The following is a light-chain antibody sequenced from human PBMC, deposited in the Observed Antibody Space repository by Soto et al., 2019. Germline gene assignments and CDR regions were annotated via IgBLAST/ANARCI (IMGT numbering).Light chain of an antibody. Sequence: EIVMTQSPATPSVSPGERATLSCRASQNIRSNLAWYQQIPGQAPRLLIHGASTRATGIPARFSGSGSGTEFTLTISGLQSEDYAVYYCQQYNNWPPWTFGQGTKVEI. CDR2: GAS. CDR3: QQYNNWPPWT. CDR1: QNIRSN. J-gene: IGKJ1*01. V-gene: IGKV3-15*01.